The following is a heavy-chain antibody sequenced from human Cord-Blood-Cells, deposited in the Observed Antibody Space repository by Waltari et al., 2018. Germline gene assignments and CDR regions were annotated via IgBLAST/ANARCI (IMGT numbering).Heavy chain of an antibody. CDR3: ARKPSRTLGIDY. CDR2: ISYDGSNK. V-gene: IGHV3-30*04. Sequence: QVQLVESGGGVVQPGRSLRLSCAASGLTFSSYAMHWVRQAPGKGLEWVAVISYDGSNKYYADSVKGRFTISRDNSKNTLYLQMNSLRAEDTAVYYCARKPSRTLGIDYWGQGTLVTVSS. D-gene: IGHD6-13*01. J-gene: IGHJ4*02. CDR1: GLTFSSYA.